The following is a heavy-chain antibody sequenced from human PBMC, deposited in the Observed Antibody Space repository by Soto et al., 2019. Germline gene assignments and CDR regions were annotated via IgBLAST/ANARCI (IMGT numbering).Heavy chain of an antibody. CDR3: WSFDYDGSWSYGAVGGQFYY. Sequence: SETLSLTCTVSGGSISSSSYYWGWIRQPPGKGLEWIGSIYYSGSTYYNPSLKSRVTISVDTSKNQFSLKLSSVTAADTAVYYGWSFDYDGSWSYGAVGGQFYYWGQGTLVTVSS. V-gene: IGHV4-39*01. CDR1: GGSISSSSYY. J-gene: IGHJ4*02. D-gene: IGHD3-10*01. CDR2: IYYSGST.